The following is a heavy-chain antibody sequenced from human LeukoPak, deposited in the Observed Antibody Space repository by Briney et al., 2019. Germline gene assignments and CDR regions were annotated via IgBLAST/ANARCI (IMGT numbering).Heavy chain of an antibody. CDR3: ARDLDSSGWYVGWFDP. V-gene: IGHV3-48*01. CDR1: GFTFSSYS. CDR2: ISSSSSTI. D-gene: IGHD6-19*01. J-gene: IGHJ5*02. Sequence: GGSLRLSCAASGFTFSSYSMNWVRQAPGKGLERVSYISSSSSTIYYADSVKGRFTISRDNAKNSLYLQMNSLRAEDTAVYYCARDLDSSGWYVGWFDPWGQGTLVTVSS.